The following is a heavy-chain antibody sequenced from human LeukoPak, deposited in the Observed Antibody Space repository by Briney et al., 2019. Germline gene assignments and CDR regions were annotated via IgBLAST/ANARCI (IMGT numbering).Heavy chain of an antibody. CDR1: GFTFSSYA. V-gene: IGHV3-30-3*01. D-gene: IGHD3-16*02. CDR3: ARDSVSLDY. J-gene: IGHJ4*02. Sequence: GGSLRLSCAASGFTFSSYAMHWVRQAPGTGLEWVAVISYDGSNKYYADSVKGRFTISRDNSKNTLYLQVNSLRAEDTAVYYCARDSVSLDYWGQGTLITVSS. CDR2: ISYDGSNK.